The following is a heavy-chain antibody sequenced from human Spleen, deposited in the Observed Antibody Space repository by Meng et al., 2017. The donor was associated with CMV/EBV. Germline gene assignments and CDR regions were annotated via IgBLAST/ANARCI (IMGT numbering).Heavy chain of an antibody. CDR2: INPNNGGT. CDR3: ARSRIRDILTGVDY. J-gene: IGHJ4*02. Sequence: ASVKVSCKASGYTFTAYYMHWVRRAPGQGLEWMGWINPNNGGTNYAQNFQGRVTMTRDTSISTAYMELGRLRSDDTAVYYCARSRIRDILTGVDYWGQGTLVTVSS. D-gene: IGHD3-9*01. CDR1: GYTFTAYY. V-gene: IGHV1-2*02.